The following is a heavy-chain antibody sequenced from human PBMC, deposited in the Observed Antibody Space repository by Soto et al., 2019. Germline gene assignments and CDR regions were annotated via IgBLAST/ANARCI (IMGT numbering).Heavy chain of an antibody. J-gene: IGHJ5*02. D-gene: IGHD5-18*01. CDR3: ARGRGYSYGLDP. CDR2: ISYSGTT. Sequence: SETLSLTCTFSGDSISSNNNYWSWIRQPPGEGLEWIGFISYSGTTSYSPSLKSRVAISLDTSKNQFSLSLSSVTAADTAVYYCARGRGYSYGLDPWGQGTLVTVSS. V-gene: IGHV4-30-4*01. CDR1: GDSISSNNNY.